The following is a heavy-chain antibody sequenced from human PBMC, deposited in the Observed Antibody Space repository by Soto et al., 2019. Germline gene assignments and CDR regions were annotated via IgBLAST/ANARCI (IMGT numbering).Heavy chain of an antibody. CDR1: GYTFTRYV. CDR3: AKNGQPPYYYYGLDL. CDR2: ISGYNGDT. V-gene: IGHV1-18*01. Sequence: ASVKVSCKASGYTFTRYVISWVRQAPGQGLEWMGWISGYNGDTNYAQKFQDRVSMTIDTSTGTAYMELRSLTSDDTAIYYCAKNGQPPYYYYGLDLWGQGTKVTVSS. D-gene: IGHD2-8*01. J-gene: IGHJ6*02.